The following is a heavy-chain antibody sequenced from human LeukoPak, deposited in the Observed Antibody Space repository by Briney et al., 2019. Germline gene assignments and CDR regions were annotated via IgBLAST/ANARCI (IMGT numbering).Heavy chain of an antibody. CDR1: GYTLTELS. CDR3: ATVPGIVEATGGFDY. Sequence: ASVKVSCKVSGYTLTELSMHWVRQAPGKRLEWMGGFDPEDGETIDAQKFQGRVTMTEDTSTDTAYMELSSLRSEDTAVYYCATVPGIVEATGGFDYWGQGTLVTVSS. J-gene: IGHJ4*02. CDR2: FDPEDGET. D-gene: IGHD1-26*01. V-gene: IGHV1-24*01.